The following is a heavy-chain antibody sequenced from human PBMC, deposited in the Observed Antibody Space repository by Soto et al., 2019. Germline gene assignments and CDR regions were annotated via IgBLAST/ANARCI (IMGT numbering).Heavy chain of an antibody. D-gene: IGHD4-4*01. CDR3: TSPGRNSVYLAFDI. J-gene: IGHJ3*02. Sequence: EVQLVESGGGLVQPGGSLKLSCAASGFTFSGSAMHWVRQASGKGLEWVGRIRSKANSYATAYAASVKGRFTISRDDSKNTAHLQMNSLKTEDTAVYYCTSPGRNSVYLAFDIWGQGTMVTVSS. V-gene: IGHV3-73*02. CDR2: IRSKANSYAT. CDR1: GFTFSGSA.